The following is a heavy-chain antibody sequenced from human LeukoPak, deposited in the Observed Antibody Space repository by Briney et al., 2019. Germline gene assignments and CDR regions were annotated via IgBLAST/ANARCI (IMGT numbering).Heavy chain of an antibody. V-gene: IGHV3-53*01. CDR2: IYSGGTT. CDR1: RFTVSSNY. D-gene: IGHD4-17*01. CDR3: ARDPNGDYIGAFDI. J-gene: IGHJ3*02. Sequence: GGSLRLSCAASRFTVSSNYMSWVRQAPGKGLEWVSVIYSGGTTYYADSVKGRFTISRDNSKNTLYLQMSSLRAEDTAVYYCARDPNGDYIGAFDILGQGTMVTVSS.